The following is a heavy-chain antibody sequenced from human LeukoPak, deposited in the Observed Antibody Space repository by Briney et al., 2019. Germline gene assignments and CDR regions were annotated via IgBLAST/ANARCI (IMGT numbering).Heavy chain of an antibody. J-gene: IGHJ5*02. D-gene: IGHD4-17*01. CDR3: ARDGTVTAGPFDP. Sequence: PGGSLRLSCAAPGIPFSSFGMHWLRQAPGKGLEWVAFIWYDGSNKYYADSVKGRFTISRDNSKNTLYLQMNCLTAEDTAVYYCARDGTVTAGPFDPWGGGTLVTVSS. CDR2: IWYDGSNK. CDR1: GIPFSSFG. V-gene: IGHV3-33*01.